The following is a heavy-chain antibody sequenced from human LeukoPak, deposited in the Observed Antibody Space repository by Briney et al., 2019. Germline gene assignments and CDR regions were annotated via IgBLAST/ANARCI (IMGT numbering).Heavy chain of an antibody. J-gene: IGHJ4*02. CDR3: AKDRNIGPATYYFDY. V-gene: IGHV3-30*18. CDR1: GFTSSSYG. Sequence: PGGSLRLSCAASGFTSSSYGMYWVRQAPGKGPEWVAVIANDGRDKYQADSVKGRFIISRDNSKNTLYLQMNSLRAEDTAVYFCAKDRNIGPATYYFDYWGQGALVTVSS. CDR2: IANDGRDK. D-gene: IGHD2-2*01.